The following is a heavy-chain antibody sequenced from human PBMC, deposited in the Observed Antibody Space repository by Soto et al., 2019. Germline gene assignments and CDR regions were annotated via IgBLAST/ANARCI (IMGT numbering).Heavy chain of an antibody. D-gene: IGHD5-18*01. CDR2: IYYSGST. CDR3: ARHLGYSYGPTDY. Sequence: CTVSGGSISSSSYYWGWIRQPPGKGLEWIGSIYYSGSTYYNPSLKSRVTISVDTSKNQFSLKLSSVTAADTAVYYCARHLGYSYGPTDYWGQGTLVTVSS. J-gene: IGHJ4*02. V-gene: IGHV4-39*01. CDR1: GGSISSSSYY.